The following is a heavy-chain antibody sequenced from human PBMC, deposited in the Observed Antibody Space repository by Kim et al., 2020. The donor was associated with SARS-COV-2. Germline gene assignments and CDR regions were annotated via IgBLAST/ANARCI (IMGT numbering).Heavy chain of an antibody. CDR3: ARASPYYYGSGSYADY. J-gene: IGHJ4*02. CDR2: IWYDGSNK. CDR1: GFTFSSYG. D-gene: IGHD3-10*01. V-gene: IGHV3-33*01. Sequence: GGSLRLSCAASGFTFSSYGMHWVRQAPGKGLEWVAVIWYDGSNKYYADSVKGRFTISRDNSKNTLYLQMNSLRAEDTAVYYCARASPYYYGSGSYADYWGQGTLVTVSS.